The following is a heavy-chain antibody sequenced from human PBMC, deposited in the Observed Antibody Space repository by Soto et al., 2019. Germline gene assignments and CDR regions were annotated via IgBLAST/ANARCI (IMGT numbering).Heavy chain of an antibody. Sequence: EVQLVESGGGLVQPGRSLRLSCAASGFTFDDYAMHWVRQAPGNGLEWVSGISWNSGSIGYADSVKGRFTISRDNAKNSLYLHMNSPRAEEPALYYCAKDMWDKPLASYYGMDVWGQGTTVTVSS. D-gene: IGHD6-6*01. CDR3: AKDMWDKPLASYYGMDV. CDR2: ISWNSGSI. CDR1: GFTFDDYA. V-gene: IGHV3-9*01. J-gene: IGHJ6*02.